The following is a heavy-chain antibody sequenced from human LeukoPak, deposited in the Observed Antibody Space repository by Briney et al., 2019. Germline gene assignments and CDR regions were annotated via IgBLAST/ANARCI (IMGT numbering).Heavy chain of an antibody. CDR1: GGSLSSSSYH. V-gene: IGHV4-39*01. CDR3: TRHVRDRDAFDI. Sequence: PSETLSLTCTVSGGSLSSSSYHWGWIRQPPGKGLEWIGNIYYSGSTYYNPSLKSRVTISVDTSKDQFSLKLSSVTAADTSVYYCTRHVRDRDAFDIWGQGTMVTVSS. CDR2: IYYSGST. J-gene: IGHJ3*02.